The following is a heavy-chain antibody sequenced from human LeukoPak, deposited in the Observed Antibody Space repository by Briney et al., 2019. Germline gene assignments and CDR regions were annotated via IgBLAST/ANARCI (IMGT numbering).Heavy chain of an antibody. J-gene: IGHJ5*02. V-gene: IGHV3-9*01. CDR1: GFTFDDYG. CDR3: AKGTHYTSGSKVIDP. Sequence: PGGSLRLSCAASGFTFDDYGMHWVRQAPGKGLEWVSGISWNSGAIGYADSVKGRFTISRDNAKNCLHLQMNSLRPEDTALYYCAKGTHYTSGSKVIDPWGQGTLVTVSS. CDR2: ISWNSGAI. D-gene: IGHD3-10*01.